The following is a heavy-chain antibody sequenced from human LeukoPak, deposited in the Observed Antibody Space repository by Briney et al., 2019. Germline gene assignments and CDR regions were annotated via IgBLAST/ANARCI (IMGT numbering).Heavy chain of an antibody. CDR2: INPSGGST. V-gene: IGHV1-46*01. Sequence: ASVTVSCKASGYTFTSYYMHWVRQAPGQGLEWMGIINPSGGSTSYAQKFQGRVTMTRDTSTSTVYMELSSLRSEDTAVYYCARDRPTYYYDSSGYSDAFDIWGQGTMVTVSS. CDR1: GYTFTSYY. CDR3: ARDRPTYYYDSSGYSDAFDI. J-gene: IGHJ3*02. D-gene: IGHD3-22*01.